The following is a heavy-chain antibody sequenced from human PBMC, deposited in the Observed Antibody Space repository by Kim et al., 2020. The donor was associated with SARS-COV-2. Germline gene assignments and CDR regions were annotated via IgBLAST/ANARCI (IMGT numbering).Heavy chain of an antibody. CDR3: TRVNPIAGAWYEAFDI. CDR1: GFTFSGSA. V-gene: IGHV3-73*01. D-gene: IGHD6-19*01. CDR2: IRNKANGYAK. Sequence: GGSLRLSCAASGFTFSGSAMHWVRQASGKGLEWVGRIRNKANGYAKAYAASVKGRFTISRDDSKYTAYLKMNRLKTKDTDVYYCTRVNPIAGAWYEAFDIWGQGKMVTVSS. J-gene: IGHJ3*02.